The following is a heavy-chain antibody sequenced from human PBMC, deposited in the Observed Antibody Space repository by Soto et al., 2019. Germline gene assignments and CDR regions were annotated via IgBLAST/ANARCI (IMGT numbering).Heavy chain of an antibody. J-gene: IGHJ4*02. Sequence: VQLVESGEGLVQPGGSLRLSCAASGFTFSSYAMHWVRQAPGKGLEYVSAISSNGGSTYYADSVKGRFTISRDNSKNTLYLQMGSLRAEDMAVYYCARSGSGYDFDYWGQGTLVTVSS. CDR2: ISSNGGST. CDR3: ARSGSGYDFDY. CDR1: GFTFSSYA. D-gene: IGHD5-12*01. V-gene: IGHV3-64*02.